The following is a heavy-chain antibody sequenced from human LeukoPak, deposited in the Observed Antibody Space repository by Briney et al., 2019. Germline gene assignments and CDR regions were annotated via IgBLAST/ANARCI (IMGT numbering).Heavy chain of an antibody. CDR3: ARDRGRYFDWLLFYYFDY. CDR2: IKQGGSEK. V-gene: IGHV3-7*01. J-gene: IGHJ4*02. D-gene: IGHD3-9*01. Sequence: GGSLRLSCAASGFTFSSYWMSWVRQAPGKGLEWVANIKQGGSEKYYVDPVKGRFTISRDNAKNSLYLQMNSLRAEDTAVYYCARDRGRYFDWLLFYYFDYWGQGTLVTVSS. CDR1: GFTFSSYW.